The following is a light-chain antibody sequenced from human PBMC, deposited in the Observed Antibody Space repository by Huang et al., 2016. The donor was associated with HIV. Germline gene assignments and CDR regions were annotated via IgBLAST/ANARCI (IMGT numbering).Light chain of an antibody. Sequence: EIVLTQSPATLSLSPGERATLSCRASQSVSSYLAWYQQKPGQAPRLLIYDASNRATGIPARISGSGSGTDFTLTSSSLEHEDFGRYYCQQRSNWPTFGGGTKVEIK. V-gene: IGKV3-11*01. J-gene: IGKJ4*01. CDR3: QQRSNWPT. CDR2: DAS. CDR1: QSVSSY.